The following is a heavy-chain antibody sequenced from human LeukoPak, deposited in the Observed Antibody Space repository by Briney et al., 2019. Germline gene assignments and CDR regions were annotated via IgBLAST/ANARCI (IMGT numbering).Heavy chain of an antibody. Sequence: PGGSLRLSCAASGFTFSDYYMSWIRQAPGKGLEWVSTLSGSGGSAYYADSVKGRFTISRDNSKNTLYLQMNNLRAEDTAVYYCAKDRSPYDHEAFDIWGQGTMVTVSS. CDR1: GFTFSDYY. J-gene: IGHJ3*02. D-gene: IGHD3-3*01. CDR3: AKDRSPYDHEAFDI. V-gene: IGHV3-23*01. CDR2: LSGSGGSA.